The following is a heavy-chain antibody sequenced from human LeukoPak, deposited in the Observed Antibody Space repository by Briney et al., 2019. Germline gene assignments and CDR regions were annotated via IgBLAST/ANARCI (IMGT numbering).Heavy chain of an antibody. D-gene: IGHD6-13*01. J-gene: IGHJ4*02. Sequence: PGGSLRLSCAASGFTFSSYSMNWVRQAPGKGLEWVSYISSGSSTIYYADSVKGRFTISRDNAKNSLYLQMNSLRAEDTAVYYCARDRTAAGDYWGQGTLVTVSS. CDR1: GFTFSSYS. CDR3: ARDRTAAGDY. CDR2: ISSGSSTI. V-gene: IGHV3-48*04.